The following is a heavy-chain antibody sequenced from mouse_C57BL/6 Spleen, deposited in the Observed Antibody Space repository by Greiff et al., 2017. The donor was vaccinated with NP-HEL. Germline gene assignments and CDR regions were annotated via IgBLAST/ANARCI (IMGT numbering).Heavy chain of an antibody. Sequence: VQLKESGPELVQPGASVKLSCKASGYSFTDYNMTWVQQSHGKSLEWIGVINPNYGTTSYNQKFKGQATLTVAQSSSTAYMQLNSLTSEDSAVYYCASKGLRRRYAMDYWGQGTSVTVSS. CDR1: GYSFTDYN. V-gene: IGHV1-39*01. CDR2: INPNYGTT. J-gene: IGHJ4*01. D-gene: IGHD2-2*01. CDR3: ASKGLRRRYAMDY.